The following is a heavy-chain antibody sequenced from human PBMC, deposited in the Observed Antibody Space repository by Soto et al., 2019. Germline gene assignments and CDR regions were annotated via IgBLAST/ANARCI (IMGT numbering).Heavy chain of an antibody. J-gene: IGHJ4*02. CDR1: GFTFSSYS. CDR2: ISSSSSTI. V-gene: IGHV3-48*01. Sequence: GGSLRLSCAASGFTFSSYSMNWVRQAPGKGLEWVSYISSSSSTIYYADSVKGRFTISRDNAKNSLYLQMSSLRSEDTAVYYCARKDRFGADIVVVVAAMKYWGQGTLVTVSS. CDR3: ARKDRFGADIVVVVAAMKY. D-gene: IGHD2-15*01.